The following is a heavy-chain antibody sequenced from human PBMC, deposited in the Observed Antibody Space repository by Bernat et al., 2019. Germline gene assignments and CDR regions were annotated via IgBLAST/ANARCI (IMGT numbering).Heavy chain of an antibody. CDR2: ISAHSGNT. V-gene: IGHV1-18*01. Sequence: QGQLVQSGPEVKRPGASVRVSCKASGYTFINYDITWVRQAPGKGLEWMGWISAHSGNTNYGQKFQGRVTMTTDTSTNTAYMELRSLRPNDTAVYYCARDQKWLAFYGLDLWGQGTAVSVSS. CDR3: ARDQKWLAFYGLDL. J-gene: IGHJ6*02. D-gene: IGHD6-19*01. CDR1: GYTFINYD.